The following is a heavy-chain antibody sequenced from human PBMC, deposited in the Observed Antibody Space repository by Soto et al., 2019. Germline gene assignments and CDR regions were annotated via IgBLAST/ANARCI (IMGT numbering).Heavy chain of an antibody. CDR2: ISAYNGNT. V-gene: IGHV1-18*01. CDR1: GYTFTSYG. CDR3: ARVGYYYDSSGYSD. Sequence: ASVKVSCKASGYTFTSYGISWVRQAPGQGLEWMGWISAYNGNTNYAQKLQGRVTMTTDTSTSTAYMELRSLRSDDTAVYYCARVGYYYDSSGYSDWGQGTLVTVSS. D-gene: IGHD3-22*01. J-gene: IGHJ4*02.